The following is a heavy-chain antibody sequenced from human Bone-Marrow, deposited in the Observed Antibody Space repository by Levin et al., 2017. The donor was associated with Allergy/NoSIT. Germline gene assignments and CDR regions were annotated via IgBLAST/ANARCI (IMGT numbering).Heavy chain of an antibody. CDR2: INHSGST. J-gene: IGHJ4*02. Sequence: LSQTLSLPCAVYGGSFRGSYWSWIRQPPGKGLEWIGEINHSGSTNYNPSLKSRVTISVDTSKNQFSLKLSSVTAADTAVYYCARGGLYGLNYWGQGTLVTVSS. CDR3: ARGGLYGLNY. D-gene: IGHD3-10*01. V-gene: IGHV4-34*01. CDR1: GGSFRGSY.